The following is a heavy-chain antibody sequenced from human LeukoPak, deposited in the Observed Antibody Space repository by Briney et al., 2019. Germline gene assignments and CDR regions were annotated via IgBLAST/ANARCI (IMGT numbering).Heavy chain of an antibody. V-gene: IGHV3-30-3*01. CDR3: ARLAMYSSSWHYDY. Sequence: PGGSLRLSCAASGFTFSSYAMHWVRQAPGKGLEWVAVISYDGSNKYYADSAKGRFTISRDNSKNTLYLQMNSLRAEDTAVYYCARLAMYSSSWHYDYWGQGTLVTVSS. CDR1: GFTFSSYA. D-gene: IGHD6-13*01. CDR2: ISYDGSNK. J-gene: IGHJ4*02.